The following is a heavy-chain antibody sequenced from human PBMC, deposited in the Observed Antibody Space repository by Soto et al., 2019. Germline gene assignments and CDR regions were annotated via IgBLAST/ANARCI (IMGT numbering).Heavy chain of an antibody. V-gene: IGHV4-4*02. D-gene: IGHD3-10*01. CDR1: GGSISSSNW. CDR3: ARDKARYYYGSGSSTLFHY. CDR2: IYHSGST. J-gene: IGHJ4*02. Sequence: QVQLQESGPGLVKPSGTLSLTCAVSGGSISSSNWWNWVRQPPGKGLEWIGEIYHSGSTNYNPSLESRVTISVDKSKTQFSLKLSSVTAADTAVYYCARDKARYYYGSGSSTLFHYWGQGTLVTVSS.